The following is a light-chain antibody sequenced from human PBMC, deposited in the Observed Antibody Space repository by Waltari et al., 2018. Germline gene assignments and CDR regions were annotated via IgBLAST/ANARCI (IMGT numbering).Light chain of an antibody. J-gene: IGKJ4*01. V-gene: IGKV3-11*01. Sequence: IVLQQSPPTLSLSPRERATLSCRPSQRVSTYLAWYQQKPGQAPSLLIYDASNRATGIPARFSGIGSGTDFNLAIRSLEPEDYAVYYGQQSSNWPLTFGGGTKVEIK. CDR3: QQSSNWPLT. CDR2: DAS. CDR1: QRVSTY.